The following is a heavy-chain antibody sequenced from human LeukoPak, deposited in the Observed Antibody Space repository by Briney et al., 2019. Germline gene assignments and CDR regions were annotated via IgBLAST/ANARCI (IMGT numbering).Heavy chain of an antibody. J-gene: IGHJ5*02. CDR2: INYSGLT. CDR1: GGSMRSSNFY. V-gene: IGHV4-39*07. D-gene: IGHD6-13*01. CDR3: ARSNHGYSSSWYVGWFDP. Sequence: SETLSLTCTVSGGSMRSSNFYWGWIRQPPGRGLEWIGNINYSGLTYYNPSVKSRVTISVDKSKNQFSLKLSSVTAADTAVYYCARSNHGYSSSWYVGWFDPWGQGTLVTVSS.